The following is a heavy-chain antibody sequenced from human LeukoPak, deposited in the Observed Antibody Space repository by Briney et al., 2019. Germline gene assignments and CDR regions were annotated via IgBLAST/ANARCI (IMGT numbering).Heavy chain of an antibody. J-gene: IGHJ4*02. CDR1: GGSISSYY. Sequence: PSETLSLTCTVSGGSISSYYWSWIRQPPGKGLEWVGYIYYSGSTNYNPSLKSRVTISVDTSKNRFSLKLSSVTAADTAVYYCARLSSGWYYELSPFDYWGQGTLVTVSS. CDR3: ARLSSGWYYELSPFDY. CDR2: IYYSGST. V-gene: IGHV4-59*08. D-gene: IGHD6-19*01.